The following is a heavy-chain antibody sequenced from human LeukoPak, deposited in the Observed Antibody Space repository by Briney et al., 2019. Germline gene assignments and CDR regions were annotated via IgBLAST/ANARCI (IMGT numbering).Heavy chain of an antibody. CDR3: ARGAYCSGGSCYSGFDP. D-gene: IGHD2-15*01. CDR1: GGSLSSGGYY. V-gene: IGHV4-31*03. Sequence: TLSLTCTVSGGSLSSGGYYWSWRRQHPGTGLEWVGYIYYSGSTYYNPSRKSRVTISEDTSKNQFSLKLSSVTAADTAVYYCARGAYCSGGSCYSGFDPWGQGTLVTVSS. CDR2: IYYSGST. J-gene: IGHJ5*02.